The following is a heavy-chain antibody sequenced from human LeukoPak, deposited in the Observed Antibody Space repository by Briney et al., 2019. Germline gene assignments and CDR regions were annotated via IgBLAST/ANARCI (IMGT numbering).Heavy chain of an antibody. Sequence: GGSLRLSCAASGFIFDDYAIHWVRQAPGKGLEWVSGISWNGDIVSYADSVKGRFTISRDNSKNSLYLQMNSLRTEDTALYYCAKDMRGSGSLMDYWGQGTLVTVSS. J-gene: IGHJ4*02. CDR2: ISWNGDIV. CDR3: AKDMRGSGSLMDY. V-gene: IGHV3-43*02. D-gene: IGHD3-10*01. CDR1: GFIFDDYA.